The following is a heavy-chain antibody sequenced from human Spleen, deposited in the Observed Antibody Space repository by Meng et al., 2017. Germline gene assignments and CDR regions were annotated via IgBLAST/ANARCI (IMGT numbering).Heavy chain of an antibody. D-gene: IGHD3-22*01. J-gene: IGHJ3*02. Sequence: SGPTLVKPTETLTLTCTVSGFSLSNVRMSVTWIRQPPGKALECLAHIFSNDEKSYSTSLKSRLTISKDTSKSQVVLTMTNMDPVDTATYYCARNYYDSSGPPWSGVRDAFDIWGQGTMVTVSS. CDR3: ARNYYDSSGPPWSGVRDAFDI. CDR1: GFSLSNVRMS. CDR2: IFSNDEK. V-gene: IGHV2-26*01.